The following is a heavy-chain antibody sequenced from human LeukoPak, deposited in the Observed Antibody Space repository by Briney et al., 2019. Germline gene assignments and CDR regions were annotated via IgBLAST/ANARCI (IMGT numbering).Heavy chain of an antibody. V-gene: IGHV1-24*01. Sequence: ASVKVSCKVSGYTLTELSMHWVRQAPGKGLEWMGGFDPEDGEAIYAQKFQGRVTMTEDTSTDTAYMELSSLRSEDTAVYYCARSARWGFGELFYGMEVGGQGPTATVS. CDR2: FDPEDGEA. CDR3: ARSARWGFGELFYGMEV. D-gene: IGHD3-10*01. CDR1: GYTLTELS. J-gene: IGHJ6*02.